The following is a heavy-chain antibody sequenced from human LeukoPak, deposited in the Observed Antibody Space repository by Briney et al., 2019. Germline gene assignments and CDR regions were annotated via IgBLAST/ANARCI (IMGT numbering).Heavy chain of an antibody. CDR1: GLSFGDYT. V-gene: IGHV3-21*01. CDR2: IGYSGGDT. J-gene: IGHJ6*03. D-gene: IGHD1-14*01. CDR3: ARDRGNQRGYYYYYMDV. Sequence: GGSLRLSCEASGLSFGDYTMHWVRQAPGKGLEWVSSIGYSGGDTHYADSVKGRFTISRDNAKNSLYLQMNSLRAEDTAVYYCARDRGNQRGYYYYYMDVWGKGTTVTVSS.